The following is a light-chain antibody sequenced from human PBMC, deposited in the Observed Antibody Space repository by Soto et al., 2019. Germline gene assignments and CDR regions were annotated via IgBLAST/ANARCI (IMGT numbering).Light chain of an antibody. V-gene: IGKV3-15*01. Sequence: EIVMTQSPATLSVSPGEGVTLSSRASQGVGITLAWYQQKPGQTPRLLIYNTFTRATGIPARFSGSGSGTEFTLTINSLQSEDSAVYYCQRYNDWPLTFGGGTKVEVK. CDR1: QGVGIT. J-gene: IGKJ4*01. CDR3: QRYNDWPLT. CDR2: NTF.